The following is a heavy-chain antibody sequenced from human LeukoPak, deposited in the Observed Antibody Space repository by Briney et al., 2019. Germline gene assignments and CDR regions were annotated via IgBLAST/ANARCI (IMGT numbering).Heavy chain of an antibody. Sequence: SETLSLTCTVSGGSISSYYWSWIRQPPGKGLEWIGYIYYSGNTNYNPSLKSRVTISLDTSKNQFSLKLSSVTAADTAVYYCARSSSSWYLTFDYWGQGTLVTVSS. D-gene: IGHD6-13*01. CDR1: GGSISSYY. V-gene: IGHV4-59*01. CDR3: ARSSSSWYLTFDY. J-gene: IGHJ4*02. CDR2: IYYSGNT.